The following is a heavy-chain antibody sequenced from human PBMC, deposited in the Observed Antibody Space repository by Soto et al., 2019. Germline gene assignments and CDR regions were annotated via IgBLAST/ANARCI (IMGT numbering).Heavy chain of an antibody. Sequence: SVMGYWKAAGGGFSIYAGGWGRKDTGQGLEWMGGIIPIFGTANYAQKFQGRVTITADKSTSTAYMELSSLRSEDTAVYYCASGYSSGWYRDWGQGTLVPVSS. CDR1: GGGFSIYA. J-gene: IGHJ1*01. D-gene: IGHD6-19*01. CDR3: ASGYSSGWYRD. V-gene: IGHV1-69*06. CDR2: IIPIFGTA.